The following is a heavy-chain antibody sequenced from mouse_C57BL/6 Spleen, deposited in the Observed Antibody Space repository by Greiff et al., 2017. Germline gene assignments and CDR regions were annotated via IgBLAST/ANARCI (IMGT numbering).Heavy chain of an antibody. Sequence: QVQLQQPGAELVKPGASVKMSCKASGYTFTSYWITWVKQRPGQGLEWIGDIYPGSGSTNYNEKFKSKATLTVDTSSRTAYMQLSSLTSEDSAVYYCARVTTGYYAMDYWGQGTSVTVSS. J-gene: IGHJ4*01. CDR3: ARVTTGYYAMDY. CDR2: IYPGSGST. CDR1: GYTFTSYW. V-gene: IGHV1-55*01. D-gene: IGHD2-2*01.